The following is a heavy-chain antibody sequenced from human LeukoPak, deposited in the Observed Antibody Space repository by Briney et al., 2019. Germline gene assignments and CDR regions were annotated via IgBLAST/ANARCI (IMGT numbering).Heavy chain of an antibody. CDR3: ARALSGRDDY. D-gene: IGHD2-15*01. V-gene: IGHV3-74*01. CDR1: GSTFSSHW. Sequence: GGSLRLSCAASGSTFSSHWMHWVRQAPGKGLMWISRINSDGSSTTYADSVKGRFTISRDNAKNTLYLQMNSLRAEDMAVYYCARALSGRDDYWGQGTLVTVSS. CDR2: INSDGSST. J-gene: IGHJ4*02.